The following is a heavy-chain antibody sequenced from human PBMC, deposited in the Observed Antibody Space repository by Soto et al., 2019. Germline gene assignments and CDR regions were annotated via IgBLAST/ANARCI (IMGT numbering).Heavy chain of an antibody. CDR1: GFTFSSYG. CDR3: ATDATSHYYDSSPTTSDY. J-gene: IGHJ4*02. V-gene: IGHV3-30*03. CDR2: ISYDGSNK. Sequence: QVQLVESGGGVVQPGRSLRLSCAASGFTFSSYGMHWVRQAPGKGLEWVAVISYDGSNKYYADSVKGRFTISRDNSKNTLYLQMNSLRAEDTAVYYCATDATSHYYDSSPTTSDYWGQGTLVTVSS. D-gene: IGHD3-22*01.